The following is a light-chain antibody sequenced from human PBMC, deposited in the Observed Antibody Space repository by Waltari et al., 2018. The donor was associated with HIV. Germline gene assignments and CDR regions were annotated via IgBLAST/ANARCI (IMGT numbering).Light chain of an antibody. CDR3: ATWDDRLNYWV. Sequence: QSVVTQPPSASGAPGQRVTISCSGSTSNIGPNSVSWYQQFPGTAPKPLIYPDNWRPSRVPDRFSGSKSGTAASLAISGLQAEDEADYYCATWDDRLNYWVFGGGTKLTVL. J-gene: IGLJ3*02. CDR2: PDN. CDR1: TSNIGPNS. V-gene: IGLV1-44*01.